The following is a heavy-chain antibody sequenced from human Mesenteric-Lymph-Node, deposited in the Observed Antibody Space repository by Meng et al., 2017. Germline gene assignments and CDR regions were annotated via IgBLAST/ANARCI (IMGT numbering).Heavy chain of an antibody. J-gene: IGHJ4*02. CDR2: INPNTGGT. D-gene: IGHD3-10*01. V-gene: IGHV1-2*06. CDR3: AREGYYYGSGSDF. CDR1: GYTLSGYH. Sequence: ASVKVSCKASGYTLSGYHINWVRQAPGQGLEWMGRINPNTGGTNLAQQFQGRVTMTRDTSISTAYMELLSLRSDDTAVYFCAREGYYYGSGSDFWGQGTLVTVSS.